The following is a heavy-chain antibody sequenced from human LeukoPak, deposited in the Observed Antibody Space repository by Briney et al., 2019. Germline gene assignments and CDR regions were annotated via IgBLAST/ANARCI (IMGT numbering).Heavy chain of an antibody. Sequence: GGSLRLSCAASGFTFSNAWMSWVRQAPGKGLEWVGRIKSKTDGGTTDYAAPVKGRFTISRDNSKNTLYLQMNSLRAEDTAVYYCAREVTMIGGSDAFDIWGQGTMVTVSS. CDR2: IKSKTDGGTT. CDR1: GFTFSNAW. J-gene: IGHJ3*02. D-gene: IGHD3-22*01. CDR3: AREVTMIGGSDAFDI. V-gene: IGHV3-15*01.